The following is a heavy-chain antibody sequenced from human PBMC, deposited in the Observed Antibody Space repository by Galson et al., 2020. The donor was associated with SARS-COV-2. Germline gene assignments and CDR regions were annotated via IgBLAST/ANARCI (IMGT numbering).Heavy chain of an antibody. CDR2: IIPIFGTA. CDR1: GGTFSSYA. Sequence: SVKVSCKASGGTFSSYAISWVRQAPGQGLEWMGGIIPIFGTANYAQKFQGRVTITADESTSTAYMELSSLRSEDTAVYYCARGVMITFGGVIAPFYGYFDYWGQGTLVTVSS. D-gene: IGHD3-16*02. V-gene: IGHV1-69*13. J-gene: IGHJ4*02. CDR3: ARGVMITFGGVIAPFYGYFDY.